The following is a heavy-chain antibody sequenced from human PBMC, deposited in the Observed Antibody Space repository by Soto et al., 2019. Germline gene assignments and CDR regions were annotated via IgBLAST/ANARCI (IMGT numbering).Heavy chain of an antibody. D-gene: IGHD3-22*01. CDR2: ISGSGGST. Sequence: PVGSLRLSCAASGFTFSSYAMSWVRQAPGKGLEWVSAISGSGGSTYYADSVKGRFTISRDNSKNTLYLQMNSLRAEDTAVYYCAKVSYYYDSSGSSGFDPWGQGTLVTVSS. CDR1: GFTFSSYA. CDR3: AKVSYYYDSSGSSGFDP. J-gene: IGHJ5*02. V-gene: IGHV3-23*01.